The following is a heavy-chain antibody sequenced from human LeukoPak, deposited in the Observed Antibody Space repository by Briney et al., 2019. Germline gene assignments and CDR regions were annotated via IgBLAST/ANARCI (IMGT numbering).Heavy chain of an antibody. J-gene: IGHJ4*02. CDR2: IYHSGST. CDR1: GGSISSSNW. Sequence: SGTLSLTCAVSGGSISSSNWWSWVRQPPGKGLEWIGEIYHSGSTNYNPSLMSRVTISLDTSKKQFSLKVNSVTAADTAVYYCVRLSMYSSSSGLTRWGQGTLVTVSS. CDR3: VRLSMYSSSSGLTR. V-gene: IGHV4-4*02. D-gene: IGHD6-6*01.